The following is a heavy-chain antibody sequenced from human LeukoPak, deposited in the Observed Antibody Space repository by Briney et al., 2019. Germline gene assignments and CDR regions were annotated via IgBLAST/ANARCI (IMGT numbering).Heavy chain of an antibody. Sequence: SETLSLTCTVSGGSISSGSYYWSWIRQPAGKGLEWIGRIYTSGSTNYNPSLKSRVTISVDTSKNQFSLKLSSVTAADTAVYYCARHGRSGYSYGPRPDAPFDYWGQGTLVTVSS. V-gene: IGHV4-61*02. J-gene: IGHJ4*02. CDR3: ARHGRSGYSYGPRPDAPFDY. CDR1: GGSISSGSYY. CDR2: IYTSGST. D-gene: IGHD5-18*01.